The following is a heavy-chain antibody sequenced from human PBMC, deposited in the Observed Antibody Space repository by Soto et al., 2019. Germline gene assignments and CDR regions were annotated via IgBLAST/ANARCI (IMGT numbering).Heavy chain of an antibody. CDR3: ARQFIAAAGTHFDY. J-gene: IGHJ4*02. CDR2: IYYSGST. V-gene: IGHV4-39*01. D-gene: IGHD6-13*01. Sequence: PSETLSLTCTVSGGSISSSSYYWGWIRQPPGKGLEWIGSIYYSGSTYYNPSLKSRVTISVDTSKNQFSLKLSSVTAADTAVYYCARQFIAAAGTHFDYWGQGTLVTVSS. CDR1: GGSISSSSYY.